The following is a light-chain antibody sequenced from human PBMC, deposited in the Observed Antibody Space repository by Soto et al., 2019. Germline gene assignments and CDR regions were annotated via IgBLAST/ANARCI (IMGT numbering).Light chain of an antibody. CDR1: QSLLHSKGYNY. CDR2: LGS. CDR3: MQALQTPWT. J-gene: IGKJ1*01. Sequence: DIVMTQSPLSLPVTPGEPASISCRSGQSLLHSKGYNYLDWCLQKPGQSPQLLIYLGSPRASGVPDRFSGSASGTDFTLKITRVEAEDVGVYYCMQALQTPWTFGQGTKVEIK. V-gene: IGKV2-28*01.